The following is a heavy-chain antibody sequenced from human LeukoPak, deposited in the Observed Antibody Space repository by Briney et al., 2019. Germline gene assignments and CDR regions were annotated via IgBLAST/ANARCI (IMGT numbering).Heavy chain of an antibody. Sequence: SETLSLTCTVSGGSISSYYWSWIRQPAGKGLEWIGRIYTSGSTNYNPSLKSRVTISVDTSKNQVSLKLSSVTAADTAVYYCARDGRDPPALDYWGQGTLVTVSS. CDR2: IYTSGST. J-gene: IGHJ4*02. V-gene: IGHV4-4*07. CDR1: GGSISSYY. D-gene: IGHD3/OR15-3a*01. CDR3: ARDGRDPPALDY.